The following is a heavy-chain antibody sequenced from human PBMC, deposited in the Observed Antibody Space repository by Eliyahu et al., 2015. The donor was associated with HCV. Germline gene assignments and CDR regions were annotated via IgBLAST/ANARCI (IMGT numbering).Heavy chain of an antibody. CDR3: ASGGGGIAVTGTGGWFDP. CDR2: IHYSGST. V-gene: IGHV4-59*01. CDR1: GGPITTSX. Sequence: QVQLQESGPGLVKPSETLSLTCTVPGGPITTSXWSWIRQPPGKGLEWIGYIHYSGSTNYNPSLKSRVTISLDTSKNQFSLNLTSVTAADTAMYYCASGGGGIAVTGTGGWFDPWGQGTLVTVSS. D-gene: IGHD6-19*01. J-gene: IGHJ5*02.